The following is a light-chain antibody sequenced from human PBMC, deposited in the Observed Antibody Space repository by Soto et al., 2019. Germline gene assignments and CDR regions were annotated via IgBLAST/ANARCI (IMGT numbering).Light chain of an antibody. CDR2: GVY. Sequence: MGLSQSPGTLSLSLGERAALSCRASQNLRTNSLAWYQRKPGQAPRLLISGVYSRAAGIPDRFSGSGSGTDFTLTISRLEPEDFAVYYCQQYDTSPRTFGQGTKVDIK. J-gene: IGKJ1*01. CDR1: QNLRTNS. CDR3: QQYDTSPRT. V-gene: IGKV3-20*01.